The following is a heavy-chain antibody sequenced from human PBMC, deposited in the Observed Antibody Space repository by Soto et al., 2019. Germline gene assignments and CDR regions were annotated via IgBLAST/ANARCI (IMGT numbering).Heavy chain of an antibody. Sequence: EVQLVESGGDLVQPGGSLRLSCAVSGFTFSTYTMHWVRRAPGRGLEYVSGLSGNGGSIYYANSMKGRFTISRDNSKNTLYLQMDSLRAEDMAVYYWVRGDWQLPRSTFDYWGQGTLVTVSS. V-gene: IGHV3-64*01. CDR3: VRGDWQLPRSTFDY. CDR2: LSGNGGSI. D-gene: IGHD2-15*01. CDR1: GFTFSTYT. J-gene: IGHJ4*02.